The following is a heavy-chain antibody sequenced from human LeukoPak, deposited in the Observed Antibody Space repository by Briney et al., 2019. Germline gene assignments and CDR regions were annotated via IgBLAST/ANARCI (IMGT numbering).Heavy chain of an antibody. CDR1: GFTFSSYA. CDR3: AVYYDSSGYCDY. J-gene: IGHJ4*02. CDR2: ISSSGSTI. D-gene: IGHD3-22*01. V-gene: IGHV3-48*04. Sequence: GGSLRLSCAASGFTFSSYAMSWVRQAPGKGLEWVSAISSSGSTIYYADSVKGRFTISRDNAKNSLYLQMNSLRAEDTAVYYCAVYYDSSGYCDYWGQGTLVTVSS.